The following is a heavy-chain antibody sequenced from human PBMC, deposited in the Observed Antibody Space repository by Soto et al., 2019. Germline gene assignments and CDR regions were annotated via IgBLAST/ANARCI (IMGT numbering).Heavy chain of an antibody. J-gene: IGHJ1*01. CDR3: AKDRGNTPVTFDAFQH. V-gene: IGHV3-23*01. CDR1: GFSFNSYS. Sequence: GGSLRLSCAASGFSFNSYSMSWVRQAPGKGLEWVAGIIGSGDSAYYADSVKGRFTISRDNSKNTLYLQMNSLRAGDTAIYYCAKDRGNTPVTFDAFQHWGQGTLVTVSS. CDR2: IIGSGDSA. D-gene: IGHD4-17*01.